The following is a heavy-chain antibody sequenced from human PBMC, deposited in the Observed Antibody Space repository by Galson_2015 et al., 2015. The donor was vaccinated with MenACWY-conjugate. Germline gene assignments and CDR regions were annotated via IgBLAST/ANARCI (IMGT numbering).Heavy chain of an antibody. CDR2: ISAYNGNT. CDR3: ARGYLLVVLLSLNYFDY. Sequence: SVKVSCKASGYTFTSYGISWVRQAPGQGLEWMGWISAYNGNTNYAQKLQGRVTMTTDTSTRIAYMELRSLRSDDTAVYYCARGYLLVVLLSLNYFDYWGQGTLGPVAS. D-gene: IGHD2-8*02. J-gene: IGHJ4*02. CDR1: GYTFTSYG. V-gene: IGHV1-18*01.